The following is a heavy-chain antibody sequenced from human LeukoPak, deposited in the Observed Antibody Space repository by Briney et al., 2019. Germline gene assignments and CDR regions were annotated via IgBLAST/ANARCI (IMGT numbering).Heavy chain of an antibody. V-gene: IGHV1-69*13. CDR2: IIPLLGTA. CDR3: ARLGGDSSDYPFDH. Sequence: GASVKVSCKPSGGTFNSFITSWVRQTPGQGLEWMGGIIPLLGTANYAQKFQDRATITADESTSTAYMELSSLRSEDTAFYYCARLGGDSSDYPFDHWGQGTLVTVSS. CDR1: GGTFNSFI. J-gene: IGHJ4*02. D-gene: IGHD3-22*01.